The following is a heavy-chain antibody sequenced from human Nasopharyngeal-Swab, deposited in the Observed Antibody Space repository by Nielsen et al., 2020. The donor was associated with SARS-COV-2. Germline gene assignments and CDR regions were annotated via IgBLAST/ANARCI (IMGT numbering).Heavy chain of an antibody. J-gene: IGHJ3*01. CDR1: GGSISSGGYY. CDR3: ARDLRSSSWDAFSL. Sequence: SETLSLTCTVSGGSISSGGYYWSWIRQHPGKGLEWIGYIYYSGSTYYNPSLKSRVTISVDTSKNQSSLKLSSVTAADTAVYYCARDLRSSSWDAFSLWGQGTMVTVSS. CDR2: IYYSGST. V-gene: IGHV4-31*03. D-gene: IGHD6-13*01.